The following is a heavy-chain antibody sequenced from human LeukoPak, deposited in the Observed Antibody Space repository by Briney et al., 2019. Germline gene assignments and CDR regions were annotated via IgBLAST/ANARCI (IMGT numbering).Heavy chain of an antibody. J-gene: IGHJ4*02. D-gene: IGHD6-13*01. CDR2: IYSGGST. Sequence: GGSLRLSCAASGFTVSSNYMSWVRQAPGKGLEWVSVIYSGGSTYYADSVKGRFTISRDNAKNSLYLQMNSLRAEDTAVYYCARDGEQQPFDYWGQGTLVTVSS. V-gene: IGHV3-66*01. CDR3: ARDGEQQPFDY. CDR1: GFTVSSNY.